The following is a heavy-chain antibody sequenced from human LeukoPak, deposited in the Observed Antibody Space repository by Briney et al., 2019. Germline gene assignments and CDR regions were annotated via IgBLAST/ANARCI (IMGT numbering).Heavy chain of an antibody. CDR1: GFTFHNYA. V-gene: IGHV3-23*01. CDR2: IGASGDNI. J-gene: IGHJ3*02. D-gene: IGHD3-10*01. CDR3: ATQSPDYSIGPSYGSFNI. Sequence: PGGSLRLSCEASGFTFHNYAMAWVRQAPGKGLEYVSSIGASGDNIYYGGSVKGRFTISRDNSKNTPFLQMNSLRAEDTALYYCATQSPDYSIGPSYGSFNIWGQGTKVTVSS.